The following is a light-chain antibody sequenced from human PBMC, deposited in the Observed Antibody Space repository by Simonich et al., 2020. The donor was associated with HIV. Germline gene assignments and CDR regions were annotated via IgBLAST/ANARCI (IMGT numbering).Light chain of an antibody. CDR3: QQSYSTPYT. J-gene: IGKJ2*01. CDR1: QSLLYSSNNKNS. CDR2: WAS. Sequence: DIVMTQSPDSLAVSLGERATINGKSSQSLLYSSNNKNSLVWYQQKPGQPPKLLIYWASTRESGVPDRFSGSGSGTDFTLTISSLQAEDVAVYYCQQSYSTPYTFGQGTKLEIK. V-gene: IGKV4-1*01.